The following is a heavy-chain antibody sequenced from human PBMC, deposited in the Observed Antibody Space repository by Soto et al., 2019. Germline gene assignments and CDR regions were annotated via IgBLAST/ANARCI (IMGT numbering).Heavy chain of an antibody. Sequence: SDTLSLTCTVYGGSFCGYYSSCIGQHSGKGLEWIGEINHSGSTNYNPSLKSRVTISVDTSKNQFSLKLSSVTAADTAVYYCARGGSIAAQSTYYYYGMDVWGQGTTVS. CDR1: GGSFCGYY. CDR3: ARGGSIAAQSTYYYYGMDV. CDR2: INHSGST. D-gene: IGHD6-6*01. J-gene: IGHJ6*02. V-gene: IGHV4-34*01.